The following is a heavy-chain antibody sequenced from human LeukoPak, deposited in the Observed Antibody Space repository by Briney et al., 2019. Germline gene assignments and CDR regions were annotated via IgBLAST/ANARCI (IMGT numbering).Heavy chain of an antibody. Sequence: PGGSLRLTCVTSEFTFSSYVMHWVRQAPGKGLEWVALIWSDGSSIHYADSVKGRFTISRDNSKNTLYLQMNSLRAEDTAIYYCARQVYGPAALFDCWGQGTLVTVSS. D-gene: IGHD6-25*01. CDR3: ARQVYGPAALFDC. CDR1: EFTFSSYV. CDR2: IWSDGSSI. J-gene: IGHJ4*02. V-gene: IGHV3-33*01.